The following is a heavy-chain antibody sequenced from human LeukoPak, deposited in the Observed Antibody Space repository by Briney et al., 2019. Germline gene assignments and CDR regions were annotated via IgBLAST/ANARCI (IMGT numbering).Heavy chain of an antibody. D-gene: IGHD5-24*01. CDR3: ANEMATILGGY. V-gene: IGHV3-30*02. Sequence: GGSLRLSCAASGFIFSSYGMLWVPQAPGRGVEWVAFIRYDGSNKYYADSVKGRFTISRDNSKNTLYLQMNSLRAEDTAVYYCANEMATILGGYWGQGTLVTVSS. CDR2: IRYDGSNK. CDR1: GFIFSSYG. J-gene: IGHJ4*02.